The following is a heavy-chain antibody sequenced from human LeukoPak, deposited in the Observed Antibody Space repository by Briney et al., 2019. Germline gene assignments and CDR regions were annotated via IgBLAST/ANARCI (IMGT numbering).Heavy chain of an antibody. V-gene: IGHV4-59*05. Sequence: PSETLSLTCTVSGGSISSYYWSWIRQPPGKGLEWIGSIYYSGSTYYNPSLKSRVTISVDTSKNQFSLKLSSVTAADTAVYYCARVLSSGWYDYWGQGTLVTVSS. D-gene: IGHD6-19*01. CDR3: ARVLSSGWYDY. CDR1: GGSISSYY. CDR2: IYYSGST. J-gene: IGHJ4*02.